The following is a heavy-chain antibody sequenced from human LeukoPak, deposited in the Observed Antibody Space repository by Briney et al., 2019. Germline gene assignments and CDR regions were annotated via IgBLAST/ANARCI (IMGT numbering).Heavy chain of an antibody. CDR1: GYTFTSYG. D-gene: IGHD3-10*01. J-gene: IGHJ5*02. Sequence: ASVKVSCKASGYTFTSYGISWVRQAPGQGLEWMGWISAYNGNTNYAQKLQGRVTMTTDTSTSTAYMELRSLGSDDTAVYYCARGQGYYYGSGSYYNVGRDWFDPWGQGTLVTVSS. V-gene: IGHV1-18*04. CDR2: ISAYNGNT. CDR3: ARGQGYYYGSGSYYNVGRDWFDP.